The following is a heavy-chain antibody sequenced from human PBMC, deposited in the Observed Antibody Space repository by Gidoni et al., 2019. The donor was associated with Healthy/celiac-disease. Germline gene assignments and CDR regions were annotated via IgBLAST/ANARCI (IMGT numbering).Heavy chain of an antibody. Sequence: EVQLVESGGGLVQPGGSLRLSCAASGFTFSSYWMSWVRQAPGKGLEWVANIKQDGSEKYYVDSVKGRFTISRDNAKNSLYLQMNSLRAEDTAVYYCAREKGDPADYYYYGMDVWGQGTTVTVSS. CDR1: GFTFSSYW. CDR3: AREKGDPADYYYYGMDV. D-gene: IGHD2-21*02. CDR2: IKQDGSEK. J-gene: IGHJ6*02. V-gene: IGHV3-7*01.